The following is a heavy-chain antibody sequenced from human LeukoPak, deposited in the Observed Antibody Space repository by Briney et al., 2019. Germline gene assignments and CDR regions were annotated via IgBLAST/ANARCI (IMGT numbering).Heavy chain of an antibody. J-gene: IGHJ4*02. CDR3: AREGRVRGVIMYGY. CDR2: ISSSGSTI. V-gene: IGHV3-11*01. CDR1: GFRFNTYW. Sequence: GGSLRLSCAASGFRFNTYWMSWVRQASGKGLEWVSYISSSGSTIYYADSVKGRFTISRDNAKNSLHLQMNSLRAEDTAVYYCAREGRVRGVIMYGYWGQGTLVTVSS. D-gene: IGHD3-10*01.